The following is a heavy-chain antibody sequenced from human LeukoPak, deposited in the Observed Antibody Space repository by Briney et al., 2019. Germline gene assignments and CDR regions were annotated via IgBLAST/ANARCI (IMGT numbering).Heavy chain of an antibody. CDR2: IYSGGST. CDR1: GFTVSSNY. Sequence: GGSLRLSCAASGFTVSSNYMSWVRQAPGKGLEWVSVIYSGGSTYYADSVKGRFTISRDNSKNTLYLQMNSLRAEDTAVYYCARDSPPGFDAFDIWGQGTMVTVSS. V-gene: IGHV3-53*01. D-gene: IGHD1-14*01. J-gene: IGHJ3*02. CDR3: ARDSPPGFDAFDI.